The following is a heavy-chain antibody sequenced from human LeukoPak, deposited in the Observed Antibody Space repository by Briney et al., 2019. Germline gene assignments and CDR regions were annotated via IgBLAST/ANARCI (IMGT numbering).Heavy chain of an antibody. V-gene: IGHV4-61*05. Sequence: SETLSLTCHVSGGSIGSNTYFWGWIRQPPGKGLEWIGYFYYTGSTNYNPSLKSRVTISVDTSKNQFSLRLSSVTAADTAVYYCASGQFLVSNDYWGQGILVTVSS. CDR1: GGSIGSNTYF. D-gene: IGHD5/OR15-5a*01. J-gene: IGHJ4*02. CDR3: ASGQFLVSNDY. CDR2: FYYTGST.